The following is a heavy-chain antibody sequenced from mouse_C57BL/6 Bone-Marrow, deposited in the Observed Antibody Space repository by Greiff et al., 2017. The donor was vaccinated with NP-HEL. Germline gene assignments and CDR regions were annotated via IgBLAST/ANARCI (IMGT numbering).Heavy chain of an antibody. CDR3: AREGDSSGYRCYFDY. J-gene: IGHJ2*01. CDR2: INPSSGYT. D-gene: IGHD3-2*02. Sequence: QVQLQQSGAELAKPGASVKLSCKASGYTFTSYWMHWVKQRPGQGLEWIGYINPSSGYTKYNQKFKDKATLTADKSSSTAYMQLSSLTSEDSAVYDCAREGDSSGYRCYFDYWGQGTTLTVSS. V-gene: IGHV1-7*01. CDR1: GYTFTSYW.